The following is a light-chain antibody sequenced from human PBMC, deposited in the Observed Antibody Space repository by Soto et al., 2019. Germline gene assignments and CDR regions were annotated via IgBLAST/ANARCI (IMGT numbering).Light chain of an antibody. CDR2: GAS. Sequence: DIQMTQSPSSLSASIGDRVTITCRASQSISSHLNWYQHKPGKAPKLLIFGASSLQFGVPSRFSGSRSGTDFTLTISGLHPEDFATYYCQQSYGTSRTFGQGTRLEVK. CDR1: QSISSH. CDR3: QQSYGTSRT. V-gene: IGKV1-39*01. J-gene: IGKJ2*01.